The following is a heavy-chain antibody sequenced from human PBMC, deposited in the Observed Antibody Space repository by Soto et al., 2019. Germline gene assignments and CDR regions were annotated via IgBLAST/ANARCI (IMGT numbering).Heavy chain of an antibody. CDR2: IHDSVRA. CDR3: ARIPGGHIFDYFDY. CDR1: GGSVSSGNYY. V-gene: IGHV4-31*03. J-gene: IGHJ4*02. D-gene: IGHD5-18*01. Sequence: QVELQESGPGLVKPSQTLSLTCSVSGGSVSSGNYYWNWIRQNPGKDLEWIGYIHDSVRANYNPSLKSRVANSLATSENQFSLKVNSVTAADTGVYYCARIPGGHIFDYFDYWGQGILVTVSS.